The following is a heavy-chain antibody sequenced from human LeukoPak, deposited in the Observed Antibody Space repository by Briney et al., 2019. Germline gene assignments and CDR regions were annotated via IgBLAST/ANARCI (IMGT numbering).Heavy chain of an antibody. J-gene: IGHJ3*02. CDR2: IYYSGST. V-gene: IGHV4-59*01. CDR1: GGSLSSYY. CDR3: ARVKVIDAFDI. Sequence: SETLSLTCTVSGGSLSSYYWSWLRQPPGKGVEWIGYIYYSGSTNYNPSLKSRVTISVDTSKNQFSLKLSSVTAADTAVYYCARVKVIDAFDIWGQGTMVTVSS. D-gene: IGHD3-22*01.